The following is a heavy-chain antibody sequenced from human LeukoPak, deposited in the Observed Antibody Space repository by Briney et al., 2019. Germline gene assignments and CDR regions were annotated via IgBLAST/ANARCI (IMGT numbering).Heavy chain of an antibody. J-gene: IGHJ4*02. Sequence: GESLKISCKASDYIFTSYGISWVRQAPGQGLEWMGWISTSTGNTDYAQKFQGRVTVTTDTSTSTAYMEMRNLRSDDTAVYYCTRVRSPGILDYWGQGTLVTVSS. CDR1: DYIFTSYG. D-gene: IGHD6-13*01. CDR3: TRVRSPGILDY. CDR2: ISTSTGNT. V-gene: IGHV1-18*01.